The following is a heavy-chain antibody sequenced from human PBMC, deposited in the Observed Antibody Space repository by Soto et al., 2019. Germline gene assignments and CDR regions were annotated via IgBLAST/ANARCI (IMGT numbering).Heavy chain of an antibody. CDR3: ARRGSSGYYQLQGYYYYGMDV. D-gene: IGHD3-22*01. V-gene: IGHV5-10-1*01. J-gene: IGHJ6*02. CDR2: IDPSDSYT. Sequence: GEPLKISCKGSGYSFTSYWISCVRQMPGKGLEWMGRIDPSDSYTNYSPSFQGHVTISADKSISTAYLQWSSLKASDTAMYHCARRGSSGYYQLQGYYYYGMDVWGQGNTVNVSS. CDR1: GYSFTSYW.